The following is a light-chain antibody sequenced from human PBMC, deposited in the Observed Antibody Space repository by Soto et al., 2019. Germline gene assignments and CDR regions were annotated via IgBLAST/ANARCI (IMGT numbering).Light chain of an antibody. J-gene: IGLJ2*01. V-gene: IGLV2-14*01. Sequence: QSALTQPASVSGSPGQSITLSCTGTSSDVGGYNDVSWYQQHPGKAPKLMIYDVSNRPSGVSNRFSGSKSGNTASLTISGLQAEDEADYYCSSYTSSSTVVFAGGTKLTVL. CDR1: SSDVGGYND. CDR2: DVS. CDR3: SSYTSSSTVV.